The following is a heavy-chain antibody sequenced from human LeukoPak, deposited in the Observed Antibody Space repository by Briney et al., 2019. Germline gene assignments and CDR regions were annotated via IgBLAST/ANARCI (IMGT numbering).Heavy chain of an antibody. CDR3: AKGPIAVAGKFDY. J-gene: IGHJ4*02. V-gene: IGHV3-23*01. CDR1: GFTFSNYA. CDR2: ISYSGDST. Sequence: PGGSLRLSCAASGFTFSNYAMNWVRQAPGKGLEWVSSISYSGDSTYYADSVKGRFTISRDNSNNTLYLQMNSLRAEDTAIYYCAKGPIAVAGKFDYWGQGTLVTVSS. D-gene: IGHD6-19*01.